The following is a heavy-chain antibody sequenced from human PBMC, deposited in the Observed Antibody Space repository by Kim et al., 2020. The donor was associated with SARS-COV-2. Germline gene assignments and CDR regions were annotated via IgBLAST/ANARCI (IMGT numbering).Heavy chain of an antibody. CDR2: ISSDSSTI. CDR3: ARSSIAARWPGGY. V-gene: IGHV3-48*02. J-gene: IGHJ4*02. D-gene: IGHD6-6*01. Sequence: GGSLRLSCAASGFTFSSYSMNWVRQAPGKGLEWLSYISSDSSTIYYADSVKGRFTISRDNAKNSLYLQMNSLRDEDTAVYYCARSSIAARWPGGYWGQGTLVTVSS. CDR1: GFTFSSYS.